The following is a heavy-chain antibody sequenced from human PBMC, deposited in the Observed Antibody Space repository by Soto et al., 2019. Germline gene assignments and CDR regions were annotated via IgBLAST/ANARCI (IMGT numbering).Heavy chain of an antibody. D-gene: IGHD5-18*01. Sequence: GASVKVSCKASGYTFTNYGISWVRQAPGQGLEWMGWINAYNGNTKYAQKLQGRVTMTTDTSTSTAYMELRSLRSDDTAVYYCARDQAMAQFDYWGQGTPVTVSS. CDR1: GYTFTNYG. CDR3: ARDQAMAQFDY. J-gene: IGHJ4*02. CDR2: INAYNGNT. V-gene: IGHV1-18*01.